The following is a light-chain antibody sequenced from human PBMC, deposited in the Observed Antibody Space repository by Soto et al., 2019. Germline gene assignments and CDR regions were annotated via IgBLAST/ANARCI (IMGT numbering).Light chain of an antibody. J-gene: IGKJ3*01. V-gene: IGKV3-15*01. CDR3: QQYHDWPPIT. CDR1: QTVSDD. CDR2: GAS. Sequence: EIEMTQSPATLFVSPGERATLSCRASQTVSDDLAWYQQKPGQAPRLLIYGASTRATDIPARFSGGGSGTEFTLTISSLQSEDSVVYYCQQYHDWPPITFGPGTKVNI.